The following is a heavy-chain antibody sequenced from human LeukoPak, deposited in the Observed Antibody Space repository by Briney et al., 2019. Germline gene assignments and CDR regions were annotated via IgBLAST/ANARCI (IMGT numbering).Heavy chain of an antibody. D-gene: IGHD3-10*01. CDR3: ARDIYGDEDFDY. Sequence: PGGSLRLSCATSGFTFTTYEMNWVRQAPGKGLEWVSYITSSGDIKTYADPVEGRFTMSRDDAKNSVYLQMNSLRPEDTAVYYCARDIYGDEDFDYWGQGTLVSVSS. J-gene: IGHJ4*02. V-gene: IGHV3-48*03. CDR2: ITSSGDIK. CDR1: GFTFTTYE.